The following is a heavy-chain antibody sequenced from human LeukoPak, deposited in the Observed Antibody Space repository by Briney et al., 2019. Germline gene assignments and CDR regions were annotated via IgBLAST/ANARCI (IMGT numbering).Heavy chain of an antibody. V-gene: IGHV3-53*01. CDR1: GFTFSNSG. D-gene: IGHD6-13*01. Sequence: GGSLRLSCAASGFTFSNSGMHWVRQAPGKGLEWVSVIYSGGSTYYADSVKGRFTISRDNSKNTLYLQMNSLRAEDTAVYYCARASPTSIAAAGTVGAFDIWGQGTMVTVSS. CDR2: IYSGGST. CDR3: ARASPTSIAAAGTVGAFDI. J-gene: IGHJ3*02.